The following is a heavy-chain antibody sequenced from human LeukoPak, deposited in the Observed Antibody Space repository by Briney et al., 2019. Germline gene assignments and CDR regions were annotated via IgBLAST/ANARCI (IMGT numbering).Heavy chain of an antibody. Sequence: ASETLSLTCAVSGGSISSGGYSWSWIRQPPGKGLEWIGYIYHSGSTYYNPSLKSRVTISVDRSKNQFSLKLSSVTAADTAVYYCAKDGARLTGTSGMDVWGQGTTVTVSS. V-gene: IGHV4-30-2*02. D-gene: IGHD6-6*01. CDR1: GGSISSGGYS. CDR3: AKDGARLTGTSGMDV. J-gene: IGHJ6*02. CDR2: IYHSGST.